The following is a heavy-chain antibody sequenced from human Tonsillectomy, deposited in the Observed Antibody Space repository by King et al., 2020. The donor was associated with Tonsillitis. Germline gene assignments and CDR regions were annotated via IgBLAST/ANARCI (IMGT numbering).Heavy chain of an antibody. J-gene: IGHJ4*02. V-gene: IGHV5-51*03. CDR1: GYSFTSYW. CDR2: IDPYDSDT. D-gene: IGHD6-19*01. CDR3: AKPLFGYISGWYYFDY. Sequence: VQLVESGAEVKKPGESLKISCKGSGYSFTSYWIAWVRQMPGKGLEWIGIIDPYDSDTRYTPSFQGQVSISTDKSIRTSYLQLSSLKAADTAMYFGAKPLFGYISGWYYFDYWGQGTLVTVSS.